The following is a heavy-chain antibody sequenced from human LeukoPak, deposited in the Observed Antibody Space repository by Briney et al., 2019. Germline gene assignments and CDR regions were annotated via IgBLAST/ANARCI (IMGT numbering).Heavy chain of an antibody. Sequence: GGTLRLSCAASGVAFSSDSMNWVRQAPGEGLEWVSSISSSRSYIYYADSAKGRFTISRDNAKNSLYLQMNSLRAEDTLVYYCAGHYDISNGYFGGLDYWGQGTLVTVSS. CDR1: GVAFSSDS. D-gene: IGHD3-9*01. J-gene: IGHJ4*02. V-gene: IGHV3-21*01. CDR2: ISSSRSYI. CDR3: AGHYDISNGYFGGLDY.